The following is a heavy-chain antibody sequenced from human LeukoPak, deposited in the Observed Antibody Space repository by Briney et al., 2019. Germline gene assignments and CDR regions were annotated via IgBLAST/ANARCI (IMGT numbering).Heavy chain of an antibody. CDR2: ISGSGHVT. D-gene: IGHD2-2*01. Sequence: GGSLRLPCAASGFTFNNYAMTWVRQAPGKGVEWVSTISGSGHVTYHADSVKGRFTISRDNSKNTLCLQMNSLRAEDTAVYYCAKALYCSSTSCHPNWFDPWGQGTLVTVSS. CDR1: GFTFNNYA. V-gene: IGHV3-23*01. J-gene: IGHJ5*02. CDR3: AKALYCSSTSCHPNWFDP.